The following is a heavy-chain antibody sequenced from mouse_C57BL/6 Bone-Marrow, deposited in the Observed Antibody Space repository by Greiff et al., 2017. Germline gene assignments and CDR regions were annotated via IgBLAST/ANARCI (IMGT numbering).Heavy chain of an antibody. CDR1: GYTFTSYW. CDR2: IYPSDSET. V-gene: IGHV1-61*01. Sequence: QVQLQQPGAELVRPGSSVKLSCKASGYTFTSYWMDWVKQRPGQGLEWIGNIYPSDSETHYNQKFKDKATLTVDKSSSTAYMQLSSLTCQESAVYSSARGGFLYYSKYHYAMDYWGQGTSVTVSS. J-gene: IGHJ4*01. D-gene: IGHD2-5*01. CDR3: ARGGFLYYSKYHYAMDY.